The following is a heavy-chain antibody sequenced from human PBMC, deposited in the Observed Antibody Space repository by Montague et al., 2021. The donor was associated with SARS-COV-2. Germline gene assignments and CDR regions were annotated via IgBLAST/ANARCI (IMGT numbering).Heavy chain of an antibody. CDR3: ARETGTTLSLDY. J-gene: IGHJ4*02. Sequence: PALVKPTQTLTLTCTFSGFSLSTSGMCVSWIRQPPGKALEWLAXXXWXXXKYXSTSLKTRLTISKDTSKNPVVLTMTNTDPVDAATYYCARETGTTLSLDYWGQGTLVTVSS. CDR2: XXWXXXK. D-gene: IGHD1-7*01. CDR1: GFSLSTSGMC. V-gene: IGHV2-70*01.